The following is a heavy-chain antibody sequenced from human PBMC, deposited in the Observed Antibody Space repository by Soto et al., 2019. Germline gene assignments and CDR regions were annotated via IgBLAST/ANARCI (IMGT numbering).Heavy chain of an antibody. CDR2: IIPIFGTT. V-gene: IGHV1-69*15. D-gene: IGHD5-12*01. J-gene: IGHJ5*02. CDR1: GGTFSNYA. Sequence: QVQLVQSGAEVKKPGSSVKVSCKASGGTFSNYAITWVRQAPGQGLEWVGRIIPIFGTTNVAQKFQGRVTRTADESTTTANMELSGLRSDDTAVYYCAKDGGADGYFGNWLDPWGQGTLVTVSS. CDR3: AKDGGADGYFGNWLDP.